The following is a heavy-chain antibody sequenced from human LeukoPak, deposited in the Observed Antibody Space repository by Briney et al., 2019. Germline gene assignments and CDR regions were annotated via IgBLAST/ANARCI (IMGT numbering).Heavy chain of an antibody. D-gene: IGHD2/OR15-2a*01. V-gene: IGHV3-48*01. CDR2: ISSSSGSA. Sequence: GGSLRLSCVASGFTFSAYSMNWVRQAAGKGLEWVSYISSSSGSAYYYAAAVKGLSTFCRDTAKKSLYQKMNSIAVENKGVYYWARGRVSLYMVPCGTGNTVTVSS. CDR1: GFTFSAYS. J-gene: IGHJ6*03. CDR3: ARGRVSLYMVP.